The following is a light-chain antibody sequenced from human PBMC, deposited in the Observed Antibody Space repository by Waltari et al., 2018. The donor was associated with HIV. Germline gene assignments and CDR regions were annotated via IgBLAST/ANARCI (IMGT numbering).Light chain of an antibody. CDR2: FDS. Sequence: SYVLTQPPSVSVAPGKTARITCGGSDVGGKKVPSYQHKTGQAPVLVMSFDSDRPSGIPERFSGLNSGNTATLTISRVEAGDEADYYCQVWDGNSDIYVFGTGTKVTVL. J-gene: IGLJ1*01. CDR1: DVGGKK. V-gene: IGLV3-21*04. CDR3: QVWDGNSDIYV.